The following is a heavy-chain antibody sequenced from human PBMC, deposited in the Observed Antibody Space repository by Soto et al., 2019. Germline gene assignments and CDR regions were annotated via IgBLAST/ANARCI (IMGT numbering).Heavy chain of an antibody. CDR3: ARSVGYFDWLSPYYFDY. V-gene: IGHV4-31*03. D-gene: IGHD3-9*01. CDR2: IYYSGST. Sequence: SETLSLTCTVSGGSISSGGYYWSWIRQHPGKGLEWIGYIYYSGSTYYNPSLKSRVTISVDTSKSQFSLKLSSVTAADTAVYYCARSVGYFDWLSPYYFDYWGQGTLVTVSS. CDR1: GGSISSGGYY. J-gene: IGHJ4*02.